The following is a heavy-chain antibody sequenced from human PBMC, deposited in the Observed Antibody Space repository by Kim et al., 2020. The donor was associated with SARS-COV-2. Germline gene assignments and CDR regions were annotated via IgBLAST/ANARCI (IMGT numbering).Heavy chain of an antibody. D-gene: IGHD3-3*01. CDR2: IYYSGST. J-gene: IGHJ6*02. CDR3: ARLRRGGRYGMDV. V-gene: IGHV4-59*01. Sequence: SETLSLTCTVSGGSISSYYWSWIRQPPGKGLEWIGYIYYSGSTNYNPSLKSRVTISVDTSKNQFSLKLSSVTAADTAVYYCARLRRGGRYGMDVWGQGTTVTVSS. CDR1: GGSISSYY.